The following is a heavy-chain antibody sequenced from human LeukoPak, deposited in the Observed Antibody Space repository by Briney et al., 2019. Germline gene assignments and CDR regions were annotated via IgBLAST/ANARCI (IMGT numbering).Heavy chain of an antibody. J-gene: IGHJ4*02. CDR2: ISGSGGST. CDR1: GFTFSSYA. CDR3: AKDPRYSSSWYYGDY. D-gene: IGHD6-13*01. Sequence: GGSLRLSCAASGFTFSSYAMSWVRQAPGKGLEWVSAISGSGGSTYYADSVKGRFTISRDNSKNTLYLQMNSLRAEDTAVYYCAKDPRYSSSWYYGDYWGQGTLVTVSS. V-gene: IGHV3-23*01.